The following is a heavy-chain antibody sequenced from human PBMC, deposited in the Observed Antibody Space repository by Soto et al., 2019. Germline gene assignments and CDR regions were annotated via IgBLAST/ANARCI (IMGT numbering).Heavy chain of an antibody. V-gene: IGHV3-74*01. Sequence: GGSLRLSCAASGFTFSSYWMHWVRQAPGKGLVWVSRINSDGSSTSYADSVKGRFTISRDNAKNTLYLQMNSLRAEDTAVYYCARGDCSSTSCYFYYYGMDVWGQGTTVTVSS. CDR1: GFTFSSYW. CDR3: ARGDCSSTSCYFYYYGMDV. J-gene: IGHJ6*02. D-gene: IGHD2-2*01. CDR2: INSDGSST.